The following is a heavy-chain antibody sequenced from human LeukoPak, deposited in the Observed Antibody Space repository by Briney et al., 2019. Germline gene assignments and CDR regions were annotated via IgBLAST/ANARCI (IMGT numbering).Heavy chain of an antibody. J-gene: IGHJ4*02. CDR3: ARQAGGWLGN. CDR2: IYYSGST. V-gene: IGHV4-59*08. CDR1: GGSISSYY. Sequence: SETLSLTCTVSGGSISSYYWSWIRQPPGKGLEWIGYIYYSGSTNYNPSLKSRVTISVDTSKNQFSLKLRSVTAADTAVYYCARQAGGWLGNWGQGTLVSVSS. D-gene: IGHD6-19*01.